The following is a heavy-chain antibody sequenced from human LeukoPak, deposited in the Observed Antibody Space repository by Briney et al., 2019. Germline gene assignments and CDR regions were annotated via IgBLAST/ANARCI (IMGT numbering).Heavy chain of an antibody. CDR3: ARDLVVRGVIAFYYYGMDV. J-gene: IGHJ6*02. Sequence: GGSLRLSCAASGFTFSDYYMSWIRQAPGKGLEWVSYISSSGSTIYYADSVKGRFTISRDNAKNSLYLQMNSLRAEDTAVYYCARDLVVRGVIAFYYYGMDVWGQGTTVTVSS. CDR1: GFTFSDYY. D-gene: IGHD3-10*01. V-gene: IGHV3-11*01. CDR2: ISSSGSTI.